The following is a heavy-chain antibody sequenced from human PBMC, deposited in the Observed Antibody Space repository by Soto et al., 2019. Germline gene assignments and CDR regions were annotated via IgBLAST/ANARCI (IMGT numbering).Heavy chain of an antibody. V-gene: IGHV1-18*01. D-gene: IGHD2-2*02. J-gene: IGHJ4*02. CDR3: AGDDCISTTCYIGY. CDR2: INAYNGNT. CDR1: GYTFTSYG. Sequence: QIQLVQSGAEVKKPGASVKVSCKASGYTFTSYGISWVRQAPGQGLEWMGWINAYNGNTNCAQKLQGRVTMTTDTSTSTVYMELRSLTSDDTAVYYCAGDDCISTTCYIGYWGQGTLVTVSS.